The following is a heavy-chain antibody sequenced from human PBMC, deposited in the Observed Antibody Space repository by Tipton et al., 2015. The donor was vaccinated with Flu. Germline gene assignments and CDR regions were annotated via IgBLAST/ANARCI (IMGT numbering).Heavy chain of an antibody. J-gene: IGHJ4*02. D-gene: IGHD3-3*01. Sequence: QLVQSGAEVKKPGESLKISCKGSGYSFTSSWIGWVRQMPGKGLEWMGIIYPYDSDTRYSPSFQGQVTISVDKSFNTAYLQWSTLRASDTATYYCAVTIFGVVHWGQGTLVTVSS. CDR2: IYPYDSDT. CDR1: GYSFTSSW. V-gene: IGHV5-51*01. CDR3: AVTIFGVVH.